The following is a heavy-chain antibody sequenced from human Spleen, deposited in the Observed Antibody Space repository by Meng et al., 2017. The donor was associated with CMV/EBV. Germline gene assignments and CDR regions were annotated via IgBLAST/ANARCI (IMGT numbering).Heavy chain of an antibody. V-gene: IGHV3-30*02. CDR3: AKNGMTGTTILDY. CDR1: GSTCSSYG. CDR2: IRYDGSNK. Sequence: ASGSTCSSYGMHWVRQAPGKGLEWVAFIRYDGSNKYYADSVKGRFTISRDNSKNTLYLQMNSLRAEDTAVYYCAKNGMTGTTILDYWGQGTLVTVSS. D-gene: IGHD1-7*01. J-gene: IGHJ4*02.